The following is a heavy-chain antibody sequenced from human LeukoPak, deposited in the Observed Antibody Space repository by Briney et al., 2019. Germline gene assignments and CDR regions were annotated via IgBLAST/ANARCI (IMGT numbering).Heavy chain of an antibody. CDR3: AKGTRDYDYVWGSYRFAPFDY. CDR1: GFTFSSYA. D-gene: IGHD3-16*02. Sequence: PGGSLRLSCAASGFTFSSYAMSWVRQAPGKGLDWVSAISGSGGSTYYADSVKGRFTISRDNSKNTLYLQMNSLRAEDTAVYYCAKGTRDYDYVWGSYRFAPFDYWGQGTLVTVSS. V-gene: IGHV3-23*01. CDR2: ISGSGGST. J-gene: IGHJ4*02.